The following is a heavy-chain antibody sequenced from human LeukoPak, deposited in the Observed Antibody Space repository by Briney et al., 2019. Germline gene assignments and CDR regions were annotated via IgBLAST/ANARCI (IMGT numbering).Heavy chain of an antibody. D-gene: IGHD2-8*01. CDR1: GGSFSGYY. V-gene: IGHV4-34*01. Sequence: PSETLSLTCAVYGGSFSGYYWSWIRQPPGKGLEWIGEINHSGSTNYNPSPKSRVTISVDTSKNQFSLKLSSVTAADTAVYYCARVGTRGYCTNGVCYTKDAFDIWGQGTMVTVSS. CDR2: INHSGST. J-gene: IGHJ3*02. CDR3: ARVGTRGYCTNGVCYTKDAFDI.